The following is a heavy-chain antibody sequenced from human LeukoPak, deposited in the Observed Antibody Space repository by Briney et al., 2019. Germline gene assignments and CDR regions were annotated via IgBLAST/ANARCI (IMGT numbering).Heavy chain of an antibody. CDR2: ICDSGST. Sequence: SETLSLTCTVSGGSISSGGYYWSWIRQHSGRGLEWIGYICDSGSTYYNPSLKSRVTISVDTSKNHFSLKLSSVTAADTAVYYCARVTMIVVVIDYWGQGTLVTVSS. D-gene: IGHD3-22*01. CDR3: ARVTMIVVVIDY. CDR1: GGSISSGGYY. J-gene: IGHJ4*02. V-gene: IGHV4-31*03.